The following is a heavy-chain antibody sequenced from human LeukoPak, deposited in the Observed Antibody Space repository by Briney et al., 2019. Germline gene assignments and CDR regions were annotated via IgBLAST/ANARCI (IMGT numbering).Heavy chain of an antibody. CDR2: IYHSGST. CDR3: ARPNYDFWSGIPTGFDY. D-gene: IGHD3-3*01. J-gene: IGHJ4*02. V-gene: IGHV4-38-2*01. Sequence: PSETLSLTXAVSGYSISSGYYWGWIRQPPGKGLEWIGSIYHSGSTYYNPSLKSRVTISVDTSKNQFSLKLSSVTAADTAVYYCARPNYDFWSGIPTGFDYWGQGTLVTVSS. CDR1: GYSISSGYY.